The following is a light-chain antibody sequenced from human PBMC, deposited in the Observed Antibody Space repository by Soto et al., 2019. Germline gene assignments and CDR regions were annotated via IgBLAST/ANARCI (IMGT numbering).Light chain of an antibody. V-gene: IGLV2-14*03. CDR2: EVS. Sequence: HSALAQPASVSGSPGQSITVSCTGTSSDVGGYNSVSWYQQHPGKPPKLIIYEVSNRPSGVSDRFSGSKSGNTASLTISGLQAEDEADYYCSSYTSTSSYVFATGTKVTVL. CDR3: SSYTSTSSYV. J-gene: IGLJ1*01. CDR1: SSDVGGYNS.